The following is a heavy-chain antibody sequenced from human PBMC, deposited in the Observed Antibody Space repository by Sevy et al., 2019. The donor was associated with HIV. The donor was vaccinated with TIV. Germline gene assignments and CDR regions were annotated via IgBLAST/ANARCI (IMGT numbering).Heavy chain of an antibody. J-gene: IGHJ1*01. V-gene: IGHV3-15*07. CDR2: SKSKTDGGTT. CDR1: GFTFIKAW. CDR3: TTATPPGYNSGWYRTEYFQH. D-gene: IGHD6-19*01. Sequence: GGSLRLSCAASGFTFIKAWMNWVRQAPGKGLEWVGHSKSKTDGGTTDYAAPVKGRFTLSRDDSENTLYLQMNTLKTEDTAVYYCTTATPPGYNSGWYRTEYFQHWGQGTLVTVSS.